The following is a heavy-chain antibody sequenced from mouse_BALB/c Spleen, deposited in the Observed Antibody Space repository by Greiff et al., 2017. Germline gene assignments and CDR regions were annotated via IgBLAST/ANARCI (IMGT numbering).Heavy chain of an antibody. CDR3: ARGWDNYFDY. V-gene: IGHV5-17*02. Sequence: EVQRVESGGGLVQPGGSRKLSCAASGFTFSSFGMHWVRQAPEKGLEWVAYISSGSSTIYYADTVKGRFTISRDNPKNTLFLQMTSLRSEDTAMYYCARGWDNYFDYWGQGTTLTVSS. D-gene: IGHD3-3*01. J-gene: IGHJ2*01. CDR1: GFTFSSFG. CDR2: ISSGSSTI.